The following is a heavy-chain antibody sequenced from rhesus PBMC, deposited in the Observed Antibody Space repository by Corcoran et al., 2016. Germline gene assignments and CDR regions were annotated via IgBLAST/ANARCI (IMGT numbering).Heavy chain of an antibody. V-gene: IGHV4S7*01. CDR1: GGSISSGYG. CDR3: ARFVSNSLDV. Sequence: QVQLKESGPGLVKPSETLSLTCAVAGGSISSGYGWGGISQPPGKGLEWIVTVYSTPGHTDYAPYLKTRVTFSKDTSKNQFSLSLSSVTAADTAVYYCARFVSNSLDVCGRGILVTVSS. CDR2: VYSTPGHT. J-gene: IGHJ5-2*02.